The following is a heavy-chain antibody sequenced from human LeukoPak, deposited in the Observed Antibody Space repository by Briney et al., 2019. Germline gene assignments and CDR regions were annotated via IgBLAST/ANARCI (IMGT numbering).Heavy chain of an antibody. CDR2: ISGSAGGT. V-gene: IGHV3-23*01. Sequence: GGSLRLSCAVSGITLSNYGMSWVRQAPGKGLEWVAGISGSAGGTYYADSVKGRFTISRDNAKNTLYLQLNNLRAEDTAVYFCAKRGVVIRVILVGFYKEAYYFDSWGQGALVTVSS. CDR3: AKRGVVIRVILVGFYKEAYYFDS. D-gene: IGHD3-22*01. CDR1: GITLSNYG. J-gene: IGHJ4*02.